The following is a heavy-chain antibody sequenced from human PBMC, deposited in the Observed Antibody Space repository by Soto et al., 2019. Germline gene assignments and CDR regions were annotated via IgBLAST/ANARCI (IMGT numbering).Heavy chain of an antibody. Sequence: GGSLRLSCAASGFIFDSNAMSWVRQAPGRGLEWVSSITGSGDRTKYADSAKGRFTMSRDNSKNTVYLQMNSLRAEDTAIYYCAKDGDDNRPPDSFDAWGQGTMVTVSS. CDR3: AKDGDDNRPPDSFDA. D-gene: IGHD3-3*01. J-gene: IGHJ3*01. CDR2: ITGSGDRT. V-gene: IGHV3-23*01. CDR1: GFIFDSNA.